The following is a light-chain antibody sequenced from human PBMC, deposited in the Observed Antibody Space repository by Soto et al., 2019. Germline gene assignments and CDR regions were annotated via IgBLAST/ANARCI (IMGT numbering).Light chain of an antibody. CDR2: DVS. Sequence: QSVLTQPPSVSGAPGQRVTISCTGSSSNIGAGYDVHWYQQHPGKAPKLMIYDVSERPSGVPDRFSGSKSGNTASLTISGLQAEDEADYYCCSYGGTFYVFGTGTKVTVL. CDR3: CSYGGTFYV. V-gene: IGLV1-40*01. J-gene: IGLJ1*01. CDR1: SSNIGAGYD.